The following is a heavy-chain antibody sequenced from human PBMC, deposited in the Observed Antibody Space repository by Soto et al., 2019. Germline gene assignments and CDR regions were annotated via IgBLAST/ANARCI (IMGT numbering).Heavy chain of an antibody. J-gene: IGHJ4*02. CDR3: AKDRDSSGWSDYYYDY. V-gene: IGHV3-30*18. Sequence: QVQLVESGGGVVQPGRSLRLSCAASGFTFSSYGMHWVRQAPGKGLEWVAVISYDGSNKYYADSVKGRFTISRDNSKNTLYLQMNSLIAEDTAVYYCAKDRDSSGWSDYYYDYRGQGTLVTVSS. CDR1: GFTFSSYG. D-gene: IGHD6-19*01. CDR2: ISYDGSNK.